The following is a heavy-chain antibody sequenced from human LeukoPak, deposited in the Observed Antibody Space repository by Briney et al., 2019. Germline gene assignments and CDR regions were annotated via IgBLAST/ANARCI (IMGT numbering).Heavy chain of an antibody. CDR1: GYTFTSYD. V-gene: IGHV1-8*01. D-gene: IGHD6-13*01. J-gene: IGHJ6*02. Sequence: GASVKVSCKASGYTFTSYDVNWVRQATGQGLEWMGWMNPNSGNTGYAQKFQGRVTMTRNTSISTAYMELSSLRSEDTAVYYCASRIAAAGTNYYYYGMDVWGQGTTVTVSS. CDR3: ASRIAAAGTNYYYYGMDV. CDR2: MNPNSGNT.